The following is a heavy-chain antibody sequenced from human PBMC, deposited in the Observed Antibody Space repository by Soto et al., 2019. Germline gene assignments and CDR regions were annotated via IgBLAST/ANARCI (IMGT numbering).Heavy chain of an antibody. CDR1: GFTFSSYG. CDR3: VSDRGYGHASVPYS. CDR2: ISYDGGLQ. V-gene: IGHV3-30*03. Sequence: QAQLVESGGGVVQPGMSLRLSCAASGFTFSSYGMHWVRQAPGPWLEWVAVISYDGGLQHYADSVKGRFTISRDNAKNMVLLQMNSLRAEDTAVYYCVSDRGYGHASVPYSWGQGTLVSVSS. J-gene: IGHJ4*02. D-gene: IGHD5-18*01.